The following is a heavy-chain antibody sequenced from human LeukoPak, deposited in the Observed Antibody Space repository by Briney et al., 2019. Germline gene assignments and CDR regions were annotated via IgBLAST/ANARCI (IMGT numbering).Heavy chain of an antibody. CDR3: ARVALSGGGYFDL. D-gene: IGHD2-15*01. Sequence: PSETLSLTCAVSGGSISSGGYSWSWIRQPPGKGLEWIGYIYHSGSTYYNPSLKSRVTISVDRSKNQFSLKLSSVTAADTAVYYCARVALSGGGYFDLWGRGTLVTVSS. CDR1: GGSISSGGYS. J-gene: IGHJ2*01. CDR2: IYHSGST. V-gene: IGHV4-30-2*01.